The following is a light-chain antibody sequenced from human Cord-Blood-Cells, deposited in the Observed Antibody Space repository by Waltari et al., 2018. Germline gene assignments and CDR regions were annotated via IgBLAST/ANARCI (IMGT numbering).Light chain of an antibody. J-gene: IGLJ3*02. CDR3: CSYAGSSTWV. CDR2: EVS. CDR1: SSAVGSYNI. Sequence: QSALTQPASVSGSPGQSITISCTGTSSAVGSYNIVSWYQPHPGKAPKRMIYEVSKRPSGVSNRFSGSKSCNTASLTSSGLQAEDEAEYYGCSYAGSSTWVCGGGTKLTVL. V-gene: IGLV2-23*02.